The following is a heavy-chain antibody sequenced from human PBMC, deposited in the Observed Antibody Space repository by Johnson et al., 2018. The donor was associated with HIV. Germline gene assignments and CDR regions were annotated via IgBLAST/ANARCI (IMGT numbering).Heavy chain of an antibody. CDR2: ISYDGSKK. CDR1: GFTFSSYG. J-gene: IGHJ3*02. D-gene: IGHD3-3*01. V-gene: IGHV3-30*03. Sequence: QVQLVESGGAVVRPGGSLRLSCAASGFTFSSYGMHWVRQAPGKGLEWVAVISYDGSKKYYADSVTGRLTISRDNSKNTLYLQKNSLRAEDTAVYYCARGSPYYNFWSGYVDAFDIWGQGTMVTVSS. CDR3: ARGSPYYNFWSGYVDAFDI.